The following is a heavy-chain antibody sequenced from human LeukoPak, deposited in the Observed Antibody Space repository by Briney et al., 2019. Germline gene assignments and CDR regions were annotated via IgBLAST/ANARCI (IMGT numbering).Heavy chain of an antibody. J-gene: IGHJ4*02. CDR2: ISGSGGST. CDR1: GFTFSSYG. Sequence: GGSLRLSCAASGFTFSSYGMSWVRQAPGKGLEWVSAISGSGGSTYYADSVKGRFTISRDNAKNSLYLQMNSLRAEDTAVYYCARAISLAGDYWGQGTLVTVSS. D-gene: IGHD6-19*01. V-gene: IGHV3-23*01. CDR3: ARAISLAGDY.